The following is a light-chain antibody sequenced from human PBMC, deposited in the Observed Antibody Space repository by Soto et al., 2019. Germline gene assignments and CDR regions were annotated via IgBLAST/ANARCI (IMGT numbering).Light chain of an antibody. Sequence: QSALTQPASVSGSPGQSITISCTGTSSDVGGYNFVSWYQHHPGKAPKLMIYEVTIRASGVSNRFSGSKSGTTASLTISGLQAEDEADYYCSSYTSINSLYVFGTGTKLT. CDR3: SSYTSINSLYV. V-gene: IGLV2-14*01. CDR1: SSDVGGYNF. J-gene: IGLJ1*01. CDR2: EVT.